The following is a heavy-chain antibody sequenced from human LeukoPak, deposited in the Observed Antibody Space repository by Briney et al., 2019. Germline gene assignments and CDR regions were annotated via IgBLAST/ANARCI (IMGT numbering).Heavy chain of an antibody. CDR3: TRLGEYTSSSGNY. V-gene: IGHV3-73*01. D-gene: IGHD6-6*01. CDR2: IRSKANSYAT. CDR1: GFTFSGSA. J-gene: IGHJ4*02. Sequence: PGGSLRLSCAASGFTFSGSAIHWVRQASGRGLEWVGRIRSKANSYATAYAASVRGRFAISRDDSKNTAYLQMNRLKIEDTAVYYCTRLGEYTSSSGNYWGQGTLVTVSS.